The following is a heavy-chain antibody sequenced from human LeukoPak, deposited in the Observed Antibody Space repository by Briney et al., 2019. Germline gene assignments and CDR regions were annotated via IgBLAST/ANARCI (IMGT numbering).Heavy chain of an antibody. CDR3: ARDASGSRDY. CDR2: IYSGGST. Sequence: PGGSLRLSCAASGFTVSSNYMSWVRQAPGKGLEWVSVIYSGGSTYYTDSVKGRFTISRDNSKNTLYLQMNCLRAEDTAVYYCARDASGSRDYWGQGTLVTVSS. D-gene: IGHD1-26*01. V-gene: IGHV3-53*01. CDR1: GFTVSSNY. J-gene: IGHJ4*02.